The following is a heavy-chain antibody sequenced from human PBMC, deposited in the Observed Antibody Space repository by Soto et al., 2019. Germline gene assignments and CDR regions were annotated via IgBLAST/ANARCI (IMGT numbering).Heavy chain of an antibody. V-gene: IGHV3-33*08. CDR3: ARESHGDYVCDH. J-gene: IGHJ4*02. CDR1: GFTFSSYG. CDR2: IWYDGSNK. Sequence: PGGALRLSCAASGFTFSSYGIHWVRQAPGKGLEWVAAIWYDGSNKYYADSVKGRFTISRDNSKSTLYLQLSSLRPEDTAVYYCARESHGDYVCDHWGQGTLVTVSS. D-gene: IGHD4-17*01.